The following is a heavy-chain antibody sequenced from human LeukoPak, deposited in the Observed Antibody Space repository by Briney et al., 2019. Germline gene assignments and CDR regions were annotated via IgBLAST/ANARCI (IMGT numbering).Heavy chain of an antibody. J-gene: IGHJ3*02. CDR2: IYPGDSDT. CDR1: GYTFTNNW. CDR3: ARPSGYDHHAFDI. Sequence: GESLKISCKGSGYTFTNNWIGWVRQMPGKGLEWMGIIYPGDSDTRYSPSFQGQVTISADKSISTAYLQWSSLKASDTAMYYCARPSGYDHHAFDIWGQGTMVTVSS. V-gene: IGHV5-51*01. D-gene: IGHD5-12*01.